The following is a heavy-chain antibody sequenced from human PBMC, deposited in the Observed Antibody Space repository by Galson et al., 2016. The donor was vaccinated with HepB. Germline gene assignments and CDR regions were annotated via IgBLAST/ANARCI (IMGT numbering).Heavy chain of an antibody. CDR1: QFTFNMYS. Sequence: SLRLSCAASQFTFNMYSMSWLRQAPGKGLEWVSAISSGGDYTYYADSVKGRFTVSRDNSKNTLYLQMSSLRAEDTAVYYCAKRITVAGTLDYWGQGTLVTVSS. D-gene: IGHD6-19*01. CDR2: ISSGGDYT. J-gene: IGHJ4*02. V-gene: IGHV3-23*01. CDR3: AKRITVAGTLDY.